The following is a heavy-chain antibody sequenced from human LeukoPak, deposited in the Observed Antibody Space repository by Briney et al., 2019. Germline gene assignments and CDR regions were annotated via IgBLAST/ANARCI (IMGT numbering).Heavy chain of an antibody. CDR1: GFTFSDYY. V-gene: IGHV3-11*01. Sequence: PGGSLRLSCAASGFTFSDYYMSWIRQAPGKGLEGVSYISSSGSTIYYADSVKGRFTISRDNAKNSLYLQMNSLRAEDTAVYYCARDLTGYSSSWLTYYYYGMDVWGQGTTVTVSS. CDR3: ARDLTGYSSSWLTYYYYGMDV. CDR2: ISSSGSTI. D-gene: IGHD6-13*01. J-gene: IGHJ6*02.